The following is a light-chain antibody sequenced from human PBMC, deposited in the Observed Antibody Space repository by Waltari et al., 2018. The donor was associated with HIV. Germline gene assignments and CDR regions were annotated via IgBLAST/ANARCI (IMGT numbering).Light chain of an antibody. Sequence: QSALTQPPSASGSPGQSVPISCTGTSSDIGGSTYVSWYQQYPGKAPKRMIYEVSKRPSGVPDRFSGSKSANTASLTVSGLQAEDEADYYCSSYGGSANLLFGGGTKLTVL. CDR1: SSDIGGSTY. CDR2: EVS. J-gene: IGLJ2*01. V-gene: IGLV2-8*01. CDR3: SSYGGSANLL.